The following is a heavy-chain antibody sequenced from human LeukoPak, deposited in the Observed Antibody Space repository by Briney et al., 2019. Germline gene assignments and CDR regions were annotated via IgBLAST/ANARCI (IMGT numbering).Heavy chain of an antibody. CDR2: IIPILGTA. J-gene: IGHJ6*03. CDR1: GGTFTSYA. Sequence: SVKVSCKASGGTFTSYAISWVRQSPGQRLEWMGGIIPILGTANYAKKFQGRVTITSDKSTTTTYMQLSSLRSEDTAVYYCARAILTGYPYYYYYYMDVWGKGTTVTVSS. D-gene: IGHD3-9*01. CDR3: ARAILTGYPYYYYYYMDV. V-gene: IGHV1-69*06.